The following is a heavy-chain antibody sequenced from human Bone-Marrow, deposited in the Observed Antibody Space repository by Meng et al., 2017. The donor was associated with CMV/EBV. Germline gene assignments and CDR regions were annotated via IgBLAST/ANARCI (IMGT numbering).Heavy chain of an antibody. V-gene: IGHV4-59*01. D-gene: IGHD3-16*01. J-gene: IGHJ4*02. CDR1: GGSISSCY. Sequence: SETLSLTCTVSGGSISSCYWSWIRQPPGKGLEWIGFIYYSGGTNYNPSLKSRVTISVDTSKNQFSLKLSSVTAADTAVYYCAREYRGRGVRYFAYWGQGNLVNVSS. CDR2: IYYSGGT. CDR3: AREYRGRGVRYFAY.